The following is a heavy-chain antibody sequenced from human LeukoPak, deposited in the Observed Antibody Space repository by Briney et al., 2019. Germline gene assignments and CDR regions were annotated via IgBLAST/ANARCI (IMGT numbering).Heavy chain of an antibody. V-gene: IGHV5-51*01. Sequence: GESLKISCKASGYSFINYWIGWVRQMPGKGLEWMGIIYPGDSDTRYSPSFQGQVTISADKSISTAYLQWSSLKASDTAIYYCARLGSSAWSGDYWGQGTLVTVSS. J-gene: IGHJ4*02. CDR1: GYSFINYW. CDR3: ARLGSSAWSGDY. CDR2: IYPGDSDT. D-gene: IGHD6-19*01.